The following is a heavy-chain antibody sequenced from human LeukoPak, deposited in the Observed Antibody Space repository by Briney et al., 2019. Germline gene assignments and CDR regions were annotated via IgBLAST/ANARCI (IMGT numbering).Heavy chain of an antibody. CDR2: ISYDGSNK. V-gene: IGHV3-30*01. CDR1: GFTFSSYA. CDR3: ARDKFLEWLPHYYSDY. D-gene: IGHD3-3*01. Sequence: PGGSLRLSCAASGFTFSSYAMHWVRQAPGKGLEWVAVISYDGSNKYYADSVKGRFTISRDNSKNTLYLQMNSLRAEDTAVYYCARDKFLEWLPHYYSDYWGQGTLVTVSS. J-gene: IGHJ4*02.